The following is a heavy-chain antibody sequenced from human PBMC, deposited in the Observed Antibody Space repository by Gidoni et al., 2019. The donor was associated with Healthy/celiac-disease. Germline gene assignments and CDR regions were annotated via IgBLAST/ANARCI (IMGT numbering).Heavy chain of an antibody. CDR2: IKQDGSEK. V-gene: IGHV3-7*01. CDR1: GFTFSSYL. J-gene: IGHJ6*02. CDR3: ARNTHIVVVPAATQNYYLDGMDV. Sequence: EVQLVESGGGLVQPGGSLRLSCAASGFTFSSYLMSWVRQAPGKGLEWVANIKQDGSEKYYVDSVKGRFTISRDNAKNSLYLQMNSLRAEDTAVYYCARNTHIVVVPAATQNYYLDGMDVWGQGTTVTVSS. D-gene: IGHD2-2*01.